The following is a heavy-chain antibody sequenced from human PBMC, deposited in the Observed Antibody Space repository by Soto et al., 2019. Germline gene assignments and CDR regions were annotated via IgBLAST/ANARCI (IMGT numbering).Heavy chain of an antibody. V-gene: IGHV1-46*01. Sequence: QVQLVQSGAEVKKPGASVKVSCKASGYTFTNYYMHWVRQAPGQGLEWMGIINPSGGATYAQDFQDRVTLTRDTSTSTAYMELTGLTSKDAAVYFCARDGSSDWLTWLDPWGQGTLVTVSS. D-gene: IGHD6-19*01. CDR3: ARDGSSDWLTWLDP. J-gene: IGHJ5*02. CDR1: GYTFTNYY. CDR2: INPSGGA.